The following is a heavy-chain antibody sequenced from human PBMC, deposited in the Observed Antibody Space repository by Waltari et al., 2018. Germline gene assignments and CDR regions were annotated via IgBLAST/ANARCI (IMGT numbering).Heavy chain of an antibody. V-gene: IGHV3-15*01. J-gene: IGHJ3*02. CDR1: GFTFSNAW. Sequence: EVQLVESGGGLVKPGGSLRLSCAASGFTFSNAWLSWVRQAPGRGREWVGRIKSKTDGGTTDDAAPVKGRFTISRDDSKNTLSLQMNSLKTEDTAVYYCTMSIRVSGFDIWGQGTMVTVSS. CDR3: TMSIRVSGFDI. CDR2: IKSKTDGGTT. D-gene: IGHD2-21*01.